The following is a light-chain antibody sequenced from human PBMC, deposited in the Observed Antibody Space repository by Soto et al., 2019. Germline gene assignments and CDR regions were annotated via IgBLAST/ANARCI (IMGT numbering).Light chain of an antibody. CDR1: QGIRHD. Sequence: AIEMTQSPASLSVSVGDRVTITCRASQGIRHDLGWYQQKPGKAPELLIYAASILQTGVPSRFSGSGSGTDVTLTITSLQAEDFAIYYCLQDHSYPRTFGGGTKVEIK. V-gene: IGKV1-6*01. CDR2: AAS. CDR3: LQDHSYPRT. J-gene: IGKJ4*01.